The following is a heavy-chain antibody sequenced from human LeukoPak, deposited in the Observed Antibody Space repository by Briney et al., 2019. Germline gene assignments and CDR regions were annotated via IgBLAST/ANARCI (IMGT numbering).Heavy chain of an antibody. J-gene: IGHJ6*02. V-gene: IGHV3-64*01. CDR2: ISSNGGST. Sequence: PGGSLRLSCAASGLTFSSYAMHWVRQAPGKGLEYVSAISSNGGSTYYANSVKGRFTISRDNSKNTLYLQMGSLRAEDMAVYYCASGKGPLCYYGMDVWGQGTTVTVSS. CDR3: ASGKGPLCYYGMDV. CDR1: GLTFSSYA.